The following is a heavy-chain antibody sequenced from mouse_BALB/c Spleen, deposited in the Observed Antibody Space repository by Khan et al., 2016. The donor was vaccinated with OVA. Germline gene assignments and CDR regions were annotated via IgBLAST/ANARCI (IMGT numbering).Heavy chain of an antibody. CDR1: GYTFTTYT. D-gene: IGHD2-14*01. V-gene: IGHV1-4*01. J-gene: IGHJ3*01. CDR3: AKEGAYYRSDGWFAY. CDR2: IIPSTDYT. Sequence: VQLQESGAELARPGASVKMSRKASGYTFTTYTIHWVKQRPGQGLEWIGYIIPSTDYTTYNQKFKEKATLTADKSSSTAYMQLSSLTSDDSAVYYCAKEGAYYRSDGWFAYWGQGTLVTVSA.